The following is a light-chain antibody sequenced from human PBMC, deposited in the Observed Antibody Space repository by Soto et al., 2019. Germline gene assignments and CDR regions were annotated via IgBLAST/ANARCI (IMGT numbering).Light chain of an antibody. CDR2: EDT. CDR1: SSDVGGYTY. J-gene: IGLJ2*01. Sequence: QSVLTQPASVSGSPGQSITISCTGTSSDVGGYTYVSWYQQHPGKAPKVMIYEDTNRPSGVSNRFSGSKSGNTASLIISGLQAEDEAEYFCSSYSSYSTILFGGGTKLTVL. V-gene: IGLV2-14*01. CDR3: SSYSSYSTIL.